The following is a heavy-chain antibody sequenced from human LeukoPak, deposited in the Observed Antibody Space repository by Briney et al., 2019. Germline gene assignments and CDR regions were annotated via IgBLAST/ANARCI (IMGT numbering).Heavy chain of an antibody. Sequence: GASVKVSCKASGYTFTVYYMHWVRQAPGQGLEWMGWINPNTGDTNYAQKFQGRVTMTRDTTISTAYMELSRLKSDDTAVYYCASYPRYSSSPPFDYWGQGTLVSVSS. CDR2: INPNTGDT. V-gene: IGHV1-2*02. J-gene: IGHJ4*02. D-gene: IGHD6-6*01. CDR3: ASYPRYSSSPPFDY. CDR1: GYTFTVYY.